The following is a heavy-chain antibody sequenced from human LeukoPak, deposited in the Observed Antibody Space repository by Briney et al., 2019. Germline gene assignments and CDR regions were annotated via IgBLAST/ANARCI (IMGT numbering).Heavy chain of an antibody. CDR1: GFTLSSYS. CDR2: ISSSSSYI. Sequence: GGSLRLSCAASGFTLSSYSMNWVRQAPGKGLEWVSSISSSSSYIYYADSVKGRFTTSRDNAKNSLYLQMNSLRAEDTAVYYCARKEETHDAFDIWGQGTMVTVSS. V-gene: IGHV3-21*01. CDR3: ARKEETHDAFDI. J-gene: IGHJ3*02.